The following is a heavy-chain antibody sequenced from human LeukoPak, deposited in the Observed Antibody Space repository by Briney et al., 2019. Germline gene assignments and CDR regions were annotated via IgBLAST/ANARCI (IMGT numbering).Heavy chain of an antibody. V-gene: IGHV1-2*04. J-gene: IGHJ3*02. CDR3: ARGGARSADAFDI. CDR2: INPNSGGT. CDR1: GYTFTGYY. D-gene: IGHD1-26*01. Sequence: ASAKVSCKASGYTFTGYYMHWVRQAPGQGLEWMGWINPNSGGTNYAQKFQGWVTMTRDTSISTAYMELSRLRSDDTAVYYCARGGARSADAFDIWGQGTMVTVSS.